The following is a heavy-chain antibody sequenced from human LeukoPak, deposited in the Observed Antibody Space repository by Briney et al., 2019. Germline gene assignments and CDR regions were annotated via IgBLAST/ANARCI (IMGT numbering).Heavy chain of an antibody. Sequence: SETLSLTCAVSGYSISSGYYWGWIRQPPGKGLEWIGSIYHSGSTYYNPSFKSRVTISVDTSKNQFSLKLSSVTAADTAVYYCARLYYDSSGYDDAFDIWGQGTMVTVSS. CDR2: IYHSGST. D-gene: IGHD3-22*01. V-gene: IGHV4-38-2*01. J-gene: IGHJ3*02. CDR3: ARLYYDSSGYDDAFDI. CDR1: GYSISSGYY.